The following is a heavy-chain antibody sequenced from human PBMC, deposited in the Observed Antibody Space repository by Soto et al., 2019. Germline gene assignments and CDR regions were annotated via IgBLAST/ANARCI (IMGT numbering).Heavy chain of an antibody. CDR3: ARDLMGRGYSYGLTLRYYYYGMDV. CDR2: ISYDGSNK. Sequence: PGGSLRLSCAASGFTFSSYAMHWVRQAPGKGLEWVAVISYDGSNKYYADSVKGRFTISRDNSKNTLYLQMNSLRAEDTAVYYCARDLMGRGYSYGLTLRYYYYGMDVWGQGTTVTVSS. V-gene: IGHV3-30-3*01. J-gene: IGHJ6*02. CDR1: GFTFSSYA. D-gene: IGHD5-18*01.